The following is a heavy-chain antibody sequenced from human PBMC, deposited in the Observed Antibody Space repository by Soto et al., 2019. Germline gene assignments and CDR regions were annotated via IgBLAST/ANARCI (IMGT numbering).Heavy chain of an antibody. CDR1: GGSISSGGYS. Sequence: QLQLQESGSGLVKPSQTLSLTCAVSGGSISSGGYSWSWIRQPPGKGLEWIGYIYHSGSTYYNPCRMSRVSISVDRSKNQFSLELRAVAAAYTAVYYWARAYNCGGDCYYAFDIWGQGTMVTVSS. V-gene: IGHV4-30-2*01. CDR3: ARAYNCGGDCYYAFDI. J-gene: IGHJ3*02. D-gene: IGHD2-21*02. CDR2: IYHSGST.